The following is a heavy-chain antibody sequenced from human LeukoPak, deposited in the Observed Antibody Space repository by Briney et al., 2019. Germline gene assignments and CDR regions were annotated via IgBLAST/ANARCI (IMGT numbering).Heavy chain of an antibody. J-gene: IGHJ6*03. CDR3: ARGKHTLGGMDV. CDR1: GFTFSNYW. V-gene: IGHV3-48*04. D-gene: IGHD2-21*01. CDR2: ISSSGGNI. Sequence: PGGSLRLSCAASGFTFSNYWMSWVRQAPGKGLEWVSYISSSGGNIQYADSVKGRFTISRDNAKNSLYLQMNSLRAEDTAVYYCARGKHTLGGMDVWGKGTTVTIS.